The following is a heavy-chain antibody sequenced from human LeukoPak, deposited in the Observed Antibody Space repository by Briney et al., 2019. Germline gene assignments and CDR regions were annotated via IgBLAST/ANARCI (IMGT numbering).Heavy chain of an antibody. CDR1: GFTVSSNY. D-gene: IGHD2-2*01. CDR3: ARETCSSTSCPKDYFDY. V-gene: IGHV3-66*01. J-gene: IGHJ4*02. CDR2: IYSGGST. Sequence: GGSLRLSCAASGFTVSSNYMSWVRQAPGKGLGWVSVIYSGGSTYYADSVKGRFTISRDNSKNTLYLQMNSLRAEDTAVYYCARETCSSTSCPKDYFDYWGQGTLVTVSS.